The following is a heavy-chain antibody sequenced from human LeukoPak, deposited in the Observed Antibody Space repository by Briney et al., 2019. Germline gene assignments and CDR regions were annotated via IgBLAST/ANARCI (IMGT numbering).Heavy chain of an antibody. D-gene: IGHD2-2*01. CDR3: ARAGTGYCSSTSCSNYMDV. CDR2: IYTSGST. CDR1: GGSISSSY. V-gene: IGHV4-4*07. J-gene: IGHJ6*03. Sequence: SETLSLTCAVSGGSISSSYWSWIRQPAGKGLEWIGRIYTSGSTNYNPSLKSRVTISVDTSKNQFSLKLSSVTAADTAVYYCARAGTGYCSSTSCSNYMDVWGKGTTVTVSS.